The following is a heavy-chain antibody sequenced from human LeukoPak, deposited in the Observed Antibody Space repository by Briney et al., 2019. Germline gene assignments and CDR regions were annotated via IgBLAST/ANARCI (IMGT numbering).Heavy chain of an antibody. CDR2: ISGSGGST. V-gene: IGHV3-23*01. CDR1: GFTFSSYA. Sequence: GGSLRLSCAASGFTFSSYAMSWVRQAPGKGLEWVSAISGSGGSTYYADSVKGRFTISRDNSKNTLYLQMNSLRAEDTAVYYCAKLGYCSNTSRYMNWFDPWGQGTLVTVSS. D-gene: IGHD2-2*02. J-gene: IGHJ5*02. CDR3: AKLGYCSNTSRYMNWFDP.